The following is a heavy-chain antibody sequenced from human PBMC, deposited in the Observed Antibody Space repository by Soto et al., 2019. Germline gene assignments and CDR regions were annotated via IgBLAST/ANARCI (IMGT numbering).Heavy chain of an antibody. D-gene: IGHD5-12*01. CDR3: ARDLVDNDGYYYYYGMDV. CDR1: GSTFSSYA. J-gene: IGHJ6*02. CDR2: IIPIFGTA. Sequence: SVKVSCKASGSTFSSYAISWLRQAPGQGLEWMGGIIPIFGTANYAQKFQGRVTITADKSTSTAYMELSSLRSEDTAVYYCARDLVDNDGYYYYYGMDVWGQGTTVTVSS. V-gene: IGHV1-69*06.